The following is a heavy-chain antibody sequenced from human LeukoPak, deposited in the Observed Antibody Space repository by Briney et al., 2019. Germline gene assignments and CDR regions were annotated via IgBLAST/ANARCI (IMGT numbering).Heavy chain of an antibody. V-gene: IGHV3-33*06. CDR2: IWYDGSNK. CDR1: GFTFSSYG. Sequence: GGSLRLSCAASGFTFSSYGRHWVRQAPGKGLEWVAVIWYDGSNKYYADPVKGRFTISRDNSKNTVYLQMNSLRTEDTAVYYCAKDRNYYDSSGYYLIDYWGQGTLVTVSS. D-gene: IGHD3-22*01. J-gene: IGHJ4*02. CDR3: AKDRNYYDSSGYYLIDY.